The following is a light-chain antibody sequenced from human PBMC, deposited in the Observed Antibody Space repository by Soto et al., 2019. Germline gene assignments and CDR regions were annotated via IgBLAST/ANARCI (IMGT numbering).Light chain of an antibody. V-gene: IGLV2-14*03. CDR1: SSDVGSTFNY. CDR3: SAYSTGSTPVM. CDR2: DVN. Sequence: QSALTQPASVSGSPEQTITISCTGTSSDVGSTFNYVSWYQHHPGKAPRLIMSDVNHRPSGVSDRFSGSKSGNTASLTISGIQAEYEAPYFCSAYSTGSTPVMFGGGTKVTVL. J-gene: IGLJ6*01.